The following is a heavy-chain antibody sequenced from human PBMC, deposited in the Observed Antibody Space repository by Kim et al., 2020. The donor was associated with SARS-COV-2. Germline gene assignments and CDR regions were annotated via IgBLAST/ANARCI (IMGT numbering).Heavy chain of an antibody. Sequence: SETLSLTCAVSGGSISSSNWWSWVRQPPGKGLEWIGEIYHSGSTNYNPSLKSRVTISVDKSKNQFSLKLSSVTAADTAVYYCARLGVVPAAVDAFDIWGQGTMVTVSS. CDR3: ARLGVVPAAVDAFDI. V-gene: IGHV4-4*02. CDR2: IYHSGST. CDR1: GGSISSSNW. J-gene: IGHJ3*02. D-gene: IGHD2-2*01.